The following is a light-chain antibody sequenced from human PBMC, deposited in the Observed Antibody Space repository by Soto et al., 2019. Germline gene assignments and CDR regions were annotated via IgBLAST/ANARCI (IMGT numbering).Light chain of an antibody. CDR1: QSVSSY. CDR2: DAS. Sequence: DIVLTQSPATLSLSPGERATLSCRASQSVSSYLAWYQQKPVQSPRLLIYDASKMATGIPARFSGSGTVTDFTLIISSLQTEDVALSDCQQRGNLPITLGEGTRLKIK. J-gene: IGKJ5*01. CDR3: QQRGNLPIT. V-gene: IGKV3-11*01.